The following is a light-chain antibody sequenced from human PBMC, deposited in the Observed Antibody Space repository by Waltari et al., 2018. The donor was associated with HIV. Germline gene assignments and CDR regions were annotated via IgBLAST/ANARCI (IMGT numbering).Light chain of an antibody. V-gene: IGKV3-20*01. CDR3: QQYGNSPPCT. J-gene: IGKJ2*02. CDR1: QSVNSGY. CDR2: DTS. Sequence: EIVLAQSPGTLSLSPGERAILSCRASQSVNSGYLAWYQQKPVQAPRLLIFDTSRRASGIPDRFSGSGSGTDFTLTISSLEPEDFAVYYCQQYGNSPPCTFGQGTKLEIK.